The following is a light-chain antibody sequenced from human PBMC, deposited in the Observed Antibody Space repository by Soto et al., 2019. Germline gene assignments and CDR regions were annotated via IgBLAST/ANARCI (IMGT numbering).Light chain of an antibody. CDR1: QSVSSSY. Sequence: ENVFTQSPGTLSLSPGERATLSCSASQSVSSSYLAWYQQKPGQAPRLLIYGASSRATGIPDRFSGSGSGTDFTLTISRLEPEDFAVYYCQQYGNSPWTFGQGTKVDIK. J-gene: IGKJ1*01. V-gene: IGKV3-20*01. CDR2: GAS. CDR3: QQYGNSPWT.